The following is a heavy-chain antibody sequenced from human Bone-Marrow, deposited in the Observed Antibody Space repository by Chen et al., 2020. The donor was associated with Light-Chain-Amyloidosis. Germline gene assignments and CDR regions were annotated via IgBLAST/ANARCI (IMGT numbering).Heavy chain of an antibody. CDR2: VYQSGST. CDR1: GTSFTRHYY. J-gene: IGHJ5*02. D-gene: IGHD3-10*01. CDR3: ARDRDPGENWFDP. Sequence: QVHLQESGPGLVKPSEALSLTCYVAGTSFTRHYYWGWLRQPPGKGLEWLGSVYQSGSTYYNRLQGRVSISMDTSKNQFSLKLNSVTAADTAVYYCARDRDPGENWFDPWGQGLLVTVSS. V-gene: IGHV4-38-2*02.